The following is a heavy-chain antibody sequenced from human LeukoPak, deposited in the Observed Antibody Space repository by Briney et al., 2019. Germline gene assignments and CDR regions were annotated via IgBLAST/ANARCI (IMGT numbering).Heavy chain of an antibody. J-gene: IGHJ3*02. CDR2: IYPGDSDT. CDR1: GYSFTSYW. Sequence: GESLKISCKGSGYSFTSYWIGWVRQMPGKGLEWMGIIYPGDSDTRYSPSFQGQVTISADKSISTAYLQWSSLKASDTAMYYCARHTLTIFDAFDIWGQGTMVTVSS. V-gene: IGHV5-51*01. D-gene: IGHD3-9*01. CDR3: ARHTLTIFDAFDI.